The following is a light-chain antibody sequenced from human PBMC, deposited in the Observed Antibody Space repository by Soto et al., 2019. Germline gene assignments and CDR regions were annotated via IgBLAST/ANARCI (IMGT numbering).Light chain of an antibody. V-gene: IGKV3-11*01. CDR3: QQRSNWPIT. CDR2: DAS. J-gene: IGKJ5*01. Sequence: EFVFTQSPGTLSLSPGERATLSCRASQTVRNNYLAWYQQKPGQAPRLLIYDASNRATGIPARFSGSGSGTDFTLTISSLEPEAFAVYYCQQRSNWPITFGQGTLLEIK. CDR1: QTVRNNY.